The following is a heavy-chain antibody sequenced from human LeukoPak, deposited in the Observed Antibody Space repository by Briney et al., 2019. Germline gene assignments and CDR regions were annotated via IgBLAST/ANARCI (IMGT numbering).Heavy chain of an antibody. V-gene: IGHV3-49*04. CDR2: IRSKAYGRTT. CDR1: GFTFGDYA. CDR3: TRATGGQWLVQSTDY. Sequence: PGGSLRLSCTASGFTFGDYAMSWVRQAPGKGLEWVGFIRSKAYGRTTESAASVKGRFTISRDETKIIAYLHMNSLKTEDTGVYYCTRATGGQWLVQSTDYWGQGTLVTVSS. J-gene: IGHJ4*02. D-gene: IGHD6-19*01.